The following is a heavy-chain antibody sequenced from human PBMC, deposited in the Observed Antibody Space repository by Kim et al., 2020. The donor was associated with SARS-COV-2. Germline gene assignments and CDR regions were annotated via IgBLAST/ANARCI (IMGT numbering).Heavy chain of an antibody. Sequence: GGSLRLSCAASGFTFSSYAMSWVRQAPGKGLEWVSVIYSGGSSTYYADSVKGRFTISRDNSKNTLYLQMNSLRAEDTAVYYCAKCPEMEVVPAAIFWFDPWGQGTLVTVSS. D-gene: IGHD2-2*01. V-gene: IGHV3-23*03. CDR1: GFTFSSYA. CDR2: IYSGGSST. CDR3: AKCPEMEVVPAAIFWFDP. J-gene: IGHJ5*02.